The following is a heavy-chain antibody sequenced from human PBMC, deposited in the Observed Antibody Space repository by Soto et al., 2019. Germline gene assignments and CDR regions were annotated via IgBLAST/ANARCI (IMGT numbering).Heavy chain of an antibody. CDR2: ISGSGGST. V-gene: IGHV3-23*01. CDR1: GFTVSNNH. CDR3: AKENGYSSSWFEFDY. J-gene: IGHJ4*02. Sequence: PGGSLRLSCAASGFTVSNNHMTWVRQAAGKGLEWVSAISGSGGSTYYADSVKGRFTISRDNSKNTLYLQMNSLRAEDTAVYYCAKENGYSSSWFEFDYWGQGTLVTVSS. D-gene: IGHD6-13*01.